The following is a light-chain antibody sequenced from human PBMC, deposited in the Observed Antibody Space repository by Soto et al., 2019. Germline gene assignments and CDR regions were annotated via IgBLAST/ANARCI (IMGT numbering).Light chain of an antibody. CDR3: QTWVTGIYV. V-gene: IGLV4-69*01. Sequence: QSVLTQSPSASASLGASVKLTCTLRSGHSSYAIAWHQQQPEKGPRYLMKLNSDGSHSKGDGIPDRFSGSSSGAERYLTISSLQSEDVADYYCQTWVTGIYVFGTGTKLTVL. CDR1: SGHSSYA. CDR2: LNSDGSH. J-gene: IGLJ1*01.